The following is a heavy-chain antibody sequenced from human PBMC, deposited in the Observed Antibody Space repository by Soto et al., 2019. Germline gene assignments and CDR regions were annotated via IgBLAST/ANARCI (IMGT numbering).Heavy chain of an antibody. CDR3: AKDNSHCRGNFMFDY. V-gene: IGHV3-9*01. Sequence: EVQLVESGGGLVQPGRSLRLSCAASGFTFDDYAMHWVRQAPGKGLEWVSGISWNSGSIGYADSVKGRFTISRDNAKNCVCLQMNSLSVEDTGLYSGAKDNSHCRGNFMFDYWGQGALVTVSS. CDR2: ISWNSGSI. J-gene: IGHJ4*02. CDR1: GFTFDDYA. D-gene: IGHD2-21*01.